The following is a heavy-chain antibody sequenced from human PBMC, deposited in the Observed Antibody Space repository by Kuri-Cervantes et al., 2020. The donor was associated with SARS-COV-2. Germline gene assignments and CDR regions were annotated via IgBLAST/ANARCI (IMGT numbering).Heavy chain of an antibody. Sequence: SETLSLTCTVSGGSISSGDYYWSWIRQPPGKGLEWIGYIYYSGSTNYNPSLKSRVTISVDTSKNQFSLKLSSVTAADTAVYYCARVLTGHIDYWGQGTLVTVSS. CDR1: GGSISSGDYY. D-gene: IGHD1-20*01. CDR3: ARVLTGHIDY. V-gene: IGHV4-61*08. CDR2: IYYSGST. J-gene: IGHJ4*02.